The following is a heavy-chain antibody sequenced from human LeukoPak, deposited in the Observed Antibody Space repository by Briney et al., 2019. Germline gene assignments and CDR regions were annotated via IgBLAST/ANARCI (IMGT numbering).Heavy chain of an antibody. D-gene: IGHD6-13*01. CDR1: GFTFSSYW. V-gene: IGHV3-74*01. CDR2: IKNDGSVT. CDR3: ARYNAAAGDY. J-gene: IGHJ4*02. Sequence: GGSLRLSCAASGFTFSSYWMQWVRQAPGKGLVWVSRIKNDGSVTNYADSVKGRYTISRDNAKNTLYLQMNSLRAEDTAVYCARYNAAAGDYWGQGTLVTVSS.